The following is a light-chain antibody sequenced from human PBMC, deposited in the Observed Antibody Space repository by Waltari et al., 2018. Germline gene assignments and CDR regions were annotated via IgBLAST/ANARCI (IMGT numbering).Light chain of an antibody. Sequence: DIQMTQSPSAMSASVGDRVTITCRASQGIRNYLAWFQQKPGNAPKRLIYTASSLQSGVPSRFIGSGSGTEFTLTISSLQPEDFATYYCLQHSGYPITFGGGTKVEIK. CDR2: TAS. CDR1: QGIRNY. V-gene: IGKV1-17*03. J-gene: IGKJ4*01. CDR3: LQHSGYPIT.